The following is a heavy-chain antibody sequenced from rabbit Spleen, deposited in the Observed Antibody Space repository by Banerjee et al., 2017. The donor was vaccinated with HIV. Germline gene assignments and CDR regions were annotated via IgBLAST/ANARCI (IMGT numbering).Heavy chain of an antibody. CDR1: GFSFNSGYD. J-gene: IGHJ6*01. D-gene: IGHD4-1*01. V-gene: IGHV1S45*01. CDR2: IAGGSSGFT. Sequence: QEQLVESGGGLVKPGASLTLTCKASGFSFNSGYDMCWVRQAPGKGLEWISCIAGGSSGFTYSATRAKGRFTCSKTSSTTVTLQMTSLTAADTATYFCARDLAGVIGWNFGWWGPGTLVTVS. CDR3: ARDLAGVIGWNFGW.